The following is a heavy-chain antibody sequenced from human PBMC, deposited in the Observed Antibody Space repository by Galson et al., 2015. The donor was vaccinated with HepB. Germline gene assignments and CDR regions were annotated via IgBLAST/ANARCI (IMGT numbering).Heavy chain of an antibody. Sequence: SLRLSCAASGFTFSSYAMSWVRQAPGKGLEWVSAISGSGASTYYADSVKGRFTISRDNSKNTLYLQMNSLRAEDTAVYYCAKPDSSGFYSFDCWGQGTLVTVSS. V-gene: IGHV3-23*01. CDR1: GFTFSSYA. J-gene: IGHJ4*02. D-gene: IGHD3-22*01. CDR3: AKPDSSGFYSFDC. CDR2: ISGSGAST.